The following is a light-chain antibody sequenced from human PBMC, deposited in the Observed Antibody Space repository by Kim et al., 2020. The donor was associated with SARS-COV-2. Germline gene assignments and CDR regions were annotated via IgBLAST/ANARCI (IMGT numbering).Light chain of an antibody. J-gene: IGLJ2*01. CDR3: QTWGAGIHV. Sequence: QPVLTQSPSASASLGASVKLACTLNSGHNDYAVAWHQQQPEKGPRYLMKVNSDGSHIKGDGIPDRFSGSSSGTQRYLTISSLQSEDEADYYCQTWGAGIHVFGGGTQLTIL. CDR2: VNSDGSH. CDR1: SGHNDYA. V-gene: IGLV4-69*01.